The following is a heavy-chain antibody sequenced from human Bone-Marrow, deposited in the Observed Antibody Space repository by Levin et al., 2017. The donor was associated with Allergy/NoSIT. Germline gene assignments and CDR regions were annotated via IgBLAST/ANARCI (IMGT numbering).Heavy chain of an antibody. Sequence: PGGSLRLSCAASGFTFSSYAMHWVRQAPGKGLEWVAVISYDGSNKYYADSVKGRFTISRDNSKNTLYLQMNSLRAEDTAVYYCARERVEGIVATIPHDYWGQGTLVTVSS. D-gene: IGHD5-12*01. V-gene: IGHV3-30-3*01. J-gene: IGHJ4*02. CDR2: ISYDGSNK. CDR3: ARERVEGIVATIPHDY. CDR1: GFTFSSYA.